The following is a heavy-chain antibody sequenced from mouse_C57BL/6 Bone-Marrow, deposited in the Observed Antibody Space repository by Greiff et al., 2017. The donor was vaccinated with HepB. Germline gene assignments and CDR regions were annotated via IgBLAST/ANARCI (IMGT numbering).Heavy chain of an antibody. V-gene: IGHV1-4*01. CDR2: INPSSGYT. D-gene: IGHD2-1*01. CDR3: ARKKGIWDGNWFAY. CDR1: GYTFTSYT. J-gene: IGHJ3*01. Sequence: QVQLKESGAELARPGASVKMSCKASGYTFTSYTMHWVKQRPGQGLEWIGYINPSSGYTKYNQKFKDKATLTADKSSSTAYMQLSSLTSEDSAVYYCARKKGIWDGNWFAYWGQGTLVTVSA.